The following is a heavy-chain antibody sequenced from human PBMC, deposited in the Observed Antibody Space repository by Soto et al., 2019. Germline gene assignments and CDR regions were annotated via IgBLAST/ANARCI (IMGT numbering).Heavy chain of an antibody. CDR3: ATAPYYYDSSGYSPRFDY. D-gene: IGHD3-22*01. CDR1: GGTFSSYA. Sequence: QVQLVQSGAEVKKPGSSVKVSCKASGGTFSSYAISWVRQAPGQGLEWMGGIIPIFGTANYAQKFQGRVTITADESTSTAYMELSSLRSEDTAVHYCATAPYYYDSSGYSPRFDYWGQGTLVTVSS. J-gene: IGHJ4*02. CDR2: IIPIFGTA. V-gene: IGHV1-69*01.